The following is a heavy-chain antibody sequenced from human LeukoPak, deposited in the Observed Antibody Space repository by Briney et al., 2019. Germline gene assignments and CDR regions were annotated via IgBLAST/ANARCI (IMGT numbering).Heavy chain of an antibody. CDR2: INPNGGKA. D-gene: IGHD6-13*01. CDR1: GYIFTNYY. Sequence: ASVKVSCKASGYIFTNYYIHWVRQAPGQGPEWMGLINPNGGKADYAQKFQGRVTMIRDTSTSTVYMELSSLRSEDTAVYYCATSEITTAGNDAFDIWGQGTMVTVSS. J-gene: IGHJ3*02. V-gene: IGHV1-46*01. CDR3: ATSEITTAGNDAFDI.